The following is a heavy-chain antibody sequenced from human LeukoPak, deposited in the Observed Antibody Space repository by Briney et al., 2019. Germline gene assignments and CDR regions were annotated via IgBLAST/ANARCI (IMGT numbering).Heavy chain of an antibody. CDR1: GYTFTSYE. CDR3: ARTAYYCTNGVCHRRYYYYMDV. CDR2: RNPNSGNT. D-gene: IGHD2-8*01. V-gene: IGHV1-8*03. J-gene: IGHJ6*03. Sequence: GASVKVSCKASGYTFTSYEINWVRQATGQGLEWMGWRNPNSGNTGYAQKFQGRVTITRNTSISTAYMELSSLRSEDTAVYYCARTAYYCTNGVCHRRYYYYMDVWGKGTTVTVSS.